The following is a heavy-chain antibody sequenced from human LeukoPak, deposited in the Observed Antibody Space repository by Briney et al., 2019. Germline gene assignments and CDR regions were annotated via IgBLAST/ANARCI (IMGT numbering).Heavy chain of an antibody. CDR2: INPNSGGT. V-gene: IGHV1-2*02. CDR3: ARAYYDILTGYPRGAYFDY. J-gene: IGHJ4*02. Sequence: ASVKVSCKASGYTFTGYYMHWVRQAPGQGLEWMGWINPNSGGTNYAQKFQGRVTMTRDTSISTAYMELSRLRSDDTAVYYCARAYYDILTGYPRGAYFDYWGQGTLVTVSS. CDR1: GYTFTGYY. D-gene: IGHD3-9*01.